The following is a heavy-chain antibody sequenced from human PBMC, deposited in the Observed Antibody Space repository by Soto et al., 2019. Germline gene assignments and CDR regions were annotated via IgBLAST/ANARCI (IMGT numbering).Heavy chain of an antibody. CDR2: ISYSGST. D-gene: IGHD2-15*01. J-gene: IGHJ5*02. CDR3: ARDLKEYCSDGKCNWFDP. CDR1: GASITTYY. V-gene: IGHV4-59*01. Sequence: SDTLSLTCTVYGASITTYYWSWIRQPPGKGLEWIGYISYSGSTDYNPSLKSRVTISFDASKNQISLQVRSATAADAAVYYCARDLKEYCSDGKCNWFDPWGQGTLVTVS.